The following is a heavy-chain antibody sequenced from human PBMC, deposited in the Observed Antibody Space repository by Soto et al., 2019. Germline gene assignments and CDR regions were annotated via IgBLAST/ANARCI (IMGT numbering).Heavy chain of an antibody. CDR1: GYTFTSYA. J-gene: IGHJ6*02. V-gene: IGHV1-3*01. D-gene: IGHD6-13*01. CDR2: INAGNGNT. CDR3: ATSIAAAGKGYYYYGMDV. Sequence: ASVKVSCKASGYTFTSYAMHWVRQAPGQRLEWMGWINAGNGNTKYPQKFQGRVTITRDTSASTAYMELSSLRSEDTAVYYCATSIAAAGKGYYYYGMDVWGQGTTVTVSS.